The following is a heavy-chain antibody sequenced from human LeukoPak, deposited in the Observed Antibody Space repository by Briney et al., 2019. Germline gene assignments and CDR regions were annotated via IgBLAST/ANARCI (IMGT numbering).Heavy chain of an antibody. Sequence: PSETLSLTCADYGGSFSGYYWSWIRQPPGKGLEWIGEINHSGSTNYNPSLKSRVTISVDTSKNQFSLKLSSVTAADTAVYYCARRRQLLWFGARTYYFDYWGQGTLVTVSS. CDR3: ARRRQLLWFGARTYYFDY. CDR2: INHSGST. V-gene: IGHV4-34*01. CDR1: GGSFSGYY. D-gene: IGHD3-10*01. J-gene: IGHJ4*02.